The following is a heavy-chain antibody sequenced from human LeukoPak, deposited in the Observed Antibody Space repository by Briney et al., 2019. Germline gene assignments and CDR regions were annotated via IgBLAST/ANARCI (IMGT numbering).Heavy chain of an antibody. CDR3: VRVVPAAPSYYYYMDV. D-gene: IGHD2-2*01. J-gene: IGHJ6*03. CDR2: IYTSGST. V-gene: IGHV4-4*07. Sequence: SETLSLTCTVSGGSISSYYWSWIRQPAGKGLEWIGRIYTSGSTNYNPSLKSRVTISVDTSKNQFSLKLSSVTAADTAVYYCVRVVPAAPSYYYYMDVWGKGTTVTISS. CDR1: GGSISSYY.